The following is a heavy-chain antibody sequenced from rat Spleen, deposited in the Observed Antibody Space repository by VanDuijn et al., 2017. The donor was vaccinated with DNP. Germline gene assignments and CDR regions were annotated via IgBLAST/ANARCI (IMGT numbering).Heavy chain of an antibody. CDR3: TREREPNKNPYYFDC. J-gene: IGHJ2*01. CDR1: GFSLTTNG. CDR2: ISSGGKT. V-gene: IGHV2S12*01. D-gene: IGHD3-8*01. Sequence: QVQLKESGLGLVQPSQTLSLTCTVSGFSLTTNGVSWVRQPPGKGLEWIAAISSGGKTYYNSALKSRLSISRDTSKSQVFLRMNSLQTEDTAIYFCTREREPNKNPYYFDCWGQGVMVTVSS.